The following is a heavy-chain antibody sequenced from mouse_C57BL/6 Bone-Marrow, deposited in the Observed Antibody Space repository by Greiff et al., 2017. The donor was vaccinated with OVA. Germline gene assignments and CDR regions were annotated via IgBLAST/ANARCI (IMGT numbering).Heavy chain of an antibody. V-gene: IGHV1-69*01. Sequence: QVQLQQPGAELVMPGASVKLSCKASGYTFTSYWMHWVKQRPGQGLEWIGEIDPSDSYTNYNQKIKGKSTLTVDKSSSTAYMQLSSLPSEDSAVYYCARRASYGSSHYWYFDVWGTGTTVTVSS. J-gene: IGHJ1*03. CDR3: ARRASYGSSHYWYFDV. D-gene: IGHD1-1*01. CDR1: GYTFTSYW. CDR2: IDPSDSYT.